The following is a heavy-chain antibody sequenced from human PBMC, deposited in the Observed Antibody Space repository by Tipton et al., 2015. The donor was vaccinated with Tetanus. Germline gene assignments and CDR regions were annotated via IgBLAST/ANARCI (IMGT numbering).Heavy chain of an antibody. CDR3: ARLGWGTSYSWFDP. CDR1: GYNFATFW. Sequence: QLVQSGAEVKKPGESLDISCKASGYNFATFWIGWVRQKPGKGLEWLGIIFPGGSGSGVRYSPTFGCQVTISADKSTTTAYLQWDKLKVSDSAIYYCARLGWGTSYSWFDPWGQGTLVTFSS. D-gene: IGHD6-19*01. CDR2: IFPGGSGSGV. J-gene: IGHJ5*02. V-gene: IGHV5-51*01.